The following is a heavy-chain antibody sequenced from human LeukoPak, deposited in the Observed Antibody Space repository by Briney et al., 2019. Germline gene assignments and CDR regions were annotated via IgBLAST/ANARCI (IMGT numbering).Heavy chain of an antibody. CDR3: AKGVYSGTYYSDY. V-gene: IGHV3-23*01. Sequence: GGSLRLSCAASGFTFSSYAMNWVRQAPGKGLEWVSAISGGGGSTFYADSVKGRFTISRDNSKNTLYLQMNSLRAEDTALYYCAKGVYSGTYYSDYWGQGTLSPSPQ. D-gene: IGHD1-26*01. CDR2: ISGGGGST. J-gene: IGHJ4*02. CDR1: GFTFSSYA.